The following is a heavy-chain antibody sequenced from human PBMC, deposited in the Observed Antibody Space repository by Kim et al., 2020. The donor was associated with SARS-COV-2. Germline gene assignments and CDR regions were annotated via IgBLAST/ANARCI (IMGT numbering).Heavy chain of an antibody. CDR2: ISYDGSNK. CDR1: GFTFSSYA. V-gene: IGHV3-30-3*01. CDR3: ARFDSEWLRAFDD. D-gene: IGHD5-12*01. Sequence: GGSLRLSCAASGFTFSSYAMHWVRQAPGKGLEWVAVISYDGSNKYYADSVKGRFTISRDNSKNTRYLKMNSLRAEDTAVYYCARFDSEWLRAFDDCGQG. J-gene: IGHJ4*02.